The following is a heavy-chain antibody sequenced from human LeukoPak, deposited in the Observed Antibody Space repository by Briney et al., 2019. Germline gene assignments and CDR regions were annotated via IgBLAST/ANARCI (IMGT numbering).Heavy chain of an antibody. Sequence: PGGSLRLSCAASGFTFSSYRMSWVRQAPGKGLEWVANIKQDGSEKYYVDSVKGRFTISRDNAKNSLYLQMNSLRAEDTAVYYCAKDRDPIYYYMDVWGKGTTVTVSS. D-gene: IGHD3-10*01. J-gene: IGHJ6*03. CDR2: IKQDGSEK. V-gene: IGHV3-7*01. CDR1: GFTFSSYR. CDR3: AKDRDPIYYYMDV.